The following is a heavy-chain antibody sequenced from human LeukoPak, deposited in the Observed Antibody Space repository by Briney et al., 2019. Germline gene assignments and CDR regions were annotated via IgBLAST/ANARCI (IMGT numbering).Heavy chain of an antibody. D-gene: IGHD3-10*01. Sequence: GGSLRFSCAASGFTFSNYWMHWVRQTPGKGLVWVSHIKSDGSRATYAASVKGRFTISRDNAKNTLYLQMNSLRAEDTAVYYCARDSSYGSGSYNEIDYWGQGTLVTVSS. CDR3: ARDSSYGSGSYNEIDY. V-gene: IGHV3-74*01. J-gene: IGHJ4*02. CDR2: IKSDGSRA. CDR1: GFTFSNYW.